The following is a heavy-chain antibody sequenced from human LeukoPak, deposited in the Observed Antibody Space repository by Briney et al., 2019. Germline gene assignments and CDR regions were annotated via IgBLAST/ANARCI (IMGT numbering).Heavy chain of an antibody. D-gene: IGHD5-18*01. CDR1: GGSISSYY. Sequence: PSETLSLTCTVSGGSISSYYWSWIRQPPGKGLEWIGYIYYSGSTNYNPSLKSRVTISVDTSKNQFSLKLSSVTAADTAVYYCARGSGYSYAVYYFDYWGQGTLVTVSS. J-gene: IGHJ4*02. CDR2: IYYSGST. V-gene: IGHV4-59*01. CDR3: ARGSGYSYAVYYFDY.